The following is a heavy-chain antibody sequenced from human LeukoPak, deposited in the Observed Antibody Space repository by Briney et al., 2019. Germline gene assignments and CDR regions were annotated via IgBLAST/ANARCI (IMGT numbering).Heavy chain of an antibody. Sequence: LTGGSLRLSCAASGFTFSSYAMHWVRQAPGKGLEWVAVISYEGSNKYYADSVKGRFTISRDNSKNTLYLQMNSLRAEDTAVYFCARDWEDRWYFDLWGRGTLVTVSS. CDR1: GFTFSSYA. J-gene: IGHJ2*01. V-gene: IGHV3-30-3*01. D-gene: IGHD1-26*01. CDR3: ARDWEDRWYFDL. CDR2: ISYEGSNK.